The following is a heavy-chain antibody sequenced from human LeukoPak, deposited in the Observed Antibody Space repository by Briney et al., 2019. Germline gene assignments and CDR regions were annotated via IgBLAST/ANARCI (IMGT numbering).Heavy chain of an antibody. V-gene: IGHV3-30*02. CDR1: GFTFSSYG. J-gene: IGHJ4*02. Sequence: QPGGSLRLSCAASGFTFSSYGMHWVRQAPGKGLEWVAFIRYDGSNKYYADSVKGRFTISRDNSKNTLYLQMNSLRAEDTAVYYCAKDRIQLWAEGLDYWGQGTLVTVSS. D-gene: IGHD5-18*01. CDR3: AKDRIQLWAEGLDY. CDR2: IRYDGSNK.